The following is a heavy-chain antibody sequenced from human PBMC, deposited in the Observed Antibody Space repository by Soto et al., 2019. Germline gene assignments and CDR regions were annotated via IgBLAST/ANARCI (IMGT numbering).Heavy chain of an antibody. CDR3: ARGGYYDSSGSRNYYYYGMNV. Sequence: QAQLVQSGAEVKKPGASVKVSCKASGYTFTSYGINWVRQAPGQGLEWLGWISAYDGYTKYAQILQGRVYMTTDTSPKTAYMELRSLRSDDTAMYYCARGGYYDSSGSRNYYYYGMNVWGQGTTVTVSS. J-gene: IGHJ6*02. CDR2: ISAYDGYT. D-gene: IGHD3-22*01. V-gene: IGHV1-18*01. CDR1: GYTFTSYG.